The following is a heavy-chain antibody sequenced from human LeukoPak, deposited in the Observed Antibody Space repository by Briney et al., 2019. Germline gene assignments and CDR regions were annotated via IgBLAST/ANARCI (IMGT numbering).Heavy chain of an antibody. Sequence: GGSLRLSCAASGFTFSSYWMSWIRQAPGRGLEWVANIKQDGSEKYYADSVKGRFTISRDNAKNSLYLQMNSLRVEDTAMYYCAADSGGSRYWGQGTLATVSS. CDR2: IKQDGSEK. V-gene: IGHV3-7*01. D-gene: IGHD2-15*01. CDR3: AADSGGSRY. CDR1: GFTFSSYW. J-gene: IGHJ4*02.